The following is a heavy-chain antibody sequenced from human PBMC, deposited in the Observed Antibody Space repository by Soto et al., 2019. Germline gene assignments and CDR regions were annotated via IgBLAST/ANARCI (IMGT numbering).Heavy chain of an antibody. D-gene: IGHD3-3*01. V-gene: IGHV4-39*01. CDR1: GGSISSSSYY. J-gene: IGHJ4*02. CDR3: ARHPAHPITIFGVVGRPYMYYFDY. Sequence: SETLSLTCTVSGGSISSSSYYWGWIRQPPGKGLEWIGSIYYSGSTYYNPSLKSRVTISVDTSKNQFSRKLSSVTAADTAVYYCARHPAHPITIFGVVGRPYMYYFDYWGQGTLVTVSS. CDR2: IYYSGST.